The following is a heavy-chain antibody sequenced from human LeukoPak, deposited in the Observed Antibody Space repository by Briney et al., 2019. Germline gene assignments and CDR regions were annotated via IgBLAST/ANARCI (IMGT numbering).Heavy chain of an antibody. CDR2: ISYDGSNK. J-gene: IGHJ4*02. Sequence: PGGSLRLSCAASGFTFSNYAMHWVRQAPGKGLEWVAVISYDGSNKYYADSVKGRFTISRDNSKNTLYLQMNSLRAEDTAVYYCAREDIKMATIDYWGQGTLVTVSS. CDR3: AREDIKMATIDY. V-gene: IGHV3-30*04. D-gene: IGHD5-24*01. CDR1: GFTFSNYA.